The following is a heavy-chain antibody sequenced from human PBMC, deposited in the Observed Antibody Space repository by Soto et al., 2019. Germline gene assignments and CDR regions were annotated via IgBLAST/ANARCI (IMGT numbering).Heavy chain of an antibody. CDR1: GGSISSSSYY. CDR2: IYYSGST. J-gene: IGHJ3*02. CDR3: ARRASSGWYDAFDI. D-gene: IGHD6-19*01. Sequence: SETLSLTCTVSGGSISSSSYYWGWIRQPPGKGLEWIGSIYYSGSTYYNPSLKSRVTISVDTSKNQFSLKLSSVTAADTAVYYCARRASSGWYDAFDIWGQGTMVTVSS. V-gene: IGHV4-39*01.